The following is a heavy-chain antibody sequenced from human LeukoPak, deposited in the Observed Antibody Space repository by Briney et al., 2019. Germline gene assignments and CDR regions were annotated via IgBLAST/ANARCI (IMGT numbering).Heavy chain of an antibody. J-gene: IGHJ4*02. V-gene: IGHV4-39*07. D-gene: IGHD2-21*01. CDR3: ARVVVDYGTPPFDY. Sequence: SETLSLTCTVSGGSISSYYWGWIRQPPGKGLEWIGSIYYSGSTYYNPSLKSRVTISVDTSKNQFSLKLSSVTAADTAVYYCARVVVDYGTPPFDYWGQGTLVTVSS. CDR2: IYYSGST. CDR1: GGSISSYY.